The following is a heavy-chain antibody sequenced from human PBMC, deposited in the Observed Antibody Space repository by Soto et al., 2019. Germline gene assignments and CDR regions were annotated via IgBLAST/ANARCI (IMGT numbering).Heavy chain of an antibody. CDR2: IYYSGST. CDR1: GGSISSSSYY. D-gene: IGHD2-15*01. CDR3: ARLRLMVVAATTSAGFDY. J-gene: IGHJ4*02. V-gene: IGHV4-39*01. Sequence: SETLSLTCTVSGGSISSSSYYWGWIRQPPGKGLEWIGSIYYSGSTYYNPSLKSRVTISVDTSKNQFSLKLSSVTAADTAVYYCARLRLMVVAATTSAGFDYWGQGTLVTVSS.